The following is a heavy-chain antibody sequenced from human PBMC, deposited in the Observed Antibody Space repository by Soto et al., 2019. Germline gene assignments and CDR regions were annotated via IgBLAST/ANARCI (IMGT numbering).Heavy chain of an antibody. D-gene: IGHD6-13*01. Sequence: SVKVSCKASGGTFSSYRFNWVRQARGQGLEWLGGIVPIYRTADYAQKFQGRVTITADESRRTVYLELSSLKSQDTALYYCARDSGAKLSSSWGQGTLVTVSS. CDR3: ARDSGAKLSSS. J-gene: IGHJ4*02. CDR1: GGTFSSYR. CDR2: IVPIYRTA. V-gene: IGHV1-69*13.